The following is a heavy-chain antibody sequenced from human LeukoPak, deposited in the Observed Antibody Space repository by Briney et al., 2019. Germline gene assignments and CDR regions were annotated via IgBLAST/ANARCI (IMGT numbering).Heavy chain of an antibody. CDR3: AKTLRPDNYVDY. CDR2: ISGSGDST. Sequence: GGSLRLSCAASGFTFSSYAMSWVRQAPGKGLEWVSAISGSGDSTYYADSVKGRFTISRDNSKNTLYLQMNSLRAEDTAVYYCAKTLRPDNYVDYWGQGTLVTVSS. V-gene: IGHV3-23*01. J-gene: IGHJ4*02. D-gene: IGHD1-14*01. CDR1: GFTFSSYA.